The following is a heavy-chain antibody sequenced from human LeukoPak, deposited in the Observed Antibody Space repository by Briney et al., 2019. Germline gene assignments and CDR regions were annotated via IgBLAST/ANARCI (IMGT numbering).Heavy chain of an antibody. D-gene: IGHD3-22*01. CDR3: ARDLRVSRHITMIVVGY. CDR1: GYTFTSYY. V-gene: IGHV1-46*01. J-gene: IGHJ4*02. Sequence: ASVKVSCKASGYTFTSYYMHWVRQAPGQGLEWMGIINPSGGSTSHAQKFQGRVTMTRDTSTSTVYMELSSLRSEDTAVYYCARDLRVSRHITMIVVGYWGQGTLVTVSS. CDR2: INPSGGST.